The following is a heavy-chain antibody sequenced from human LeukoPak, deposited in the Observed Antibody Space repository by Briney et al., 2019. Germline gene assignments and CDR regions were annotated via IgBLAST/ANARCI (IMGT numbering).Heavy chain of an antibody. CDR2: IKQDGSEK. CDR1: GFTFSSYW. D-gene: IGHD5-18*01. J-gene: IGHJ4*02. CDR3: AREGQGARGYSYGLDY. V-gene: IGHV3-7*01. Sequence: QSGGSLRLSCAASGFTFSSYWMSWVRQAPGKGLEWVANIKQDGSEKYYVDSVKGRFTISRDNAKNSLYLQLNSLRAEDTAVYYCAREGQGARGYSYGLDYWGQGTLVTVSS.